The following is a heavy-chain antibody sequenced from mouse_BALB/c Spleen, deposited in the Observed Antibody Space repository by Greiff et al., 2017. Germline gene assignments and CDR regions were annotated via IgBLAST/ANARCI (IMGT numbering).Heavy chain of an antibody. D-gene: IGHD2-2*01. CDR1: GFSLTSYG. J-gene: IGHJ4*01. V-gene: IGHV2-3*01. CDR2: IWGDGST. CDR3: AKTGGYYDAMDY. Sequence: QVQLQQSGPGLVAPSQSLSITCTVSGFSLTSYGVSWVRQPPGKGLEWLGVIWGDGSTNYHSAIISRLSFSKDNSKSHVFLKLNSLQTDDTASYYCAKTGGYYDAMDYWGQGTSVTVSA.